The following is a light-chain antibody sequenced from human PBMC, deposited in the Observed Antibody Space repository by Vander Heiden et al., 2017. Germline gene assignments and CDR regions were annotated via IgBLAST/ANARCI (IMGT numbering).Light chain of an antibody. CDR2: DAS. CDR3: QQRSNWPLT. J-gene: IGKJ4*01. V-gene: IGKV3-11*01. CDR1: QSVSSY. Sequence: IVLTHSPATLSLSPGERATLSCRPSQSVSSYLAWYQQKPGQAPRLLIYDASNRATGIPARFSGSGSGTDLTLTISSLEPEDFAVYYCQQRSNWPLTFGGGTKVEIK.